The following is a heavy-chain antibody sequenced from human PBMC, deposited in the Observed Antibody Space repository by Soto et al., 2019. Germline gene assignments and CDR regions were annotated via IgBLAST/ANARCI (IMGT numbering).Heavy chain of an antibody. Sequence: QVQLVESGGGVVQPGRSLRLSCVASGFTFSSYAMHWVRQAPGKGLEWVAVISYDGSNKYYADSVKGRFTISRDNSKNTLYLQMNSLRAEDTAVYYCARVADRYIAAAGHGNGFDPWGQGTLVTVSS. V-gene: IGHV3-30-3*01. CDR3: ARVADRYIAAAGHGNGFDP. D-gene: IGHD6-13*01. J-gene: IGHJ5*02. CDR1: GFTFSSYA. CDR2: ISYDGSNK.